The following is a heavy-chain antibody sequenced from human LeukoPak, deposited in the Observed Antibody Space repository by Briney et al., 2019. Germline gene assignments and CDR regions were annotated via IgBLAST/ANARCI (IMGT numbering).Heavy chain of an antibody. Sequence: PGGSLRLSCAASGFTFSNYGMHWVRQAPGKGLEWVAVIWYDGSNKYYADSVEGRFTVPRDNSKNTLYLQMNSLRAEDTAVYYCARDLHYYGSGSYLGYWGQGTLVTVSS. D-gene: IGHD3-10*01. CDR3: ARDLHYYGSGSYLGY. CDR2: IWYDGSNK. V-gene: IGHV3-33*01. J-gene: IGHJ4*02. CDR1: GFTFSNYG.